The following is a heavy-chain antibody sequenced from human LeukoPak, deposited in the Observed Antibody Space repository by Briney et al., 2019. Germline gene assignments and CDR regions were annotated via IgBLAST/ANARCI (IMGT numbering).Heavy chain of an antibody. CDR2: IIPILGIA. CDR3: ARDPDRRSRYYYYGMDV. V-gene: IGHV1-69*04. CDR1: GGTFSSYA. D-gene: IGHD3-16*01. J-gene: IGHJ6*02. Sequence: SVKVSCKASGGTFSSYAISWVRQAPGQGLEWMGRIIPILGIANYAQKFQGRVTITADKSTSTAYMELSSLRSEDTAVYCCARDPDRRSRYYYYGMDVWGQGTTVTVSS.